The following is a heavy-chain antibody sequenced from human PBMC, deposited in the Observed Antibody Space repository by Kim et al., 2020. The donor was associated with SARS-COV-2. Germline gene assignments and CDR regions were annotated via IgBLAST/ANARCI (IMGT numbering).Heavy chain of an antibody. CDR3: ARRAGTGRFLEWWSFDY. Sequence: LKSRVTISVDTSKNQFSLKLSSVTAADAAVYYCARRAGTGRFLEWWSFDYWGQGTLVTVSS. V-gene: IGHV4-39*01. J-gene: IGHJ4*02. D-gene: IGHD3-3*01.